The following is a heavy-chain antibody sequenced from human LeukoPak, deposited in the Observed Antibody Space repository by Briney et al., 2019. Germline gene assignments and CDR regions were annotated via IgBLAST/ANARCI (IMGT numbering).Heavy chain of an antibody. J-gene: IGHJ4*02. Sequence: SETLSLTCTVSGGSISSSSYYWGWIRQPPGKGLEWIGNIYYSGSTYYNPSLKSRVTISVDRSKNQFSLKLSSVTAADTAVYYCARDATSMALDYWGQGTLVTVSS. CDR2: IYYSGST. D-gene: IGHD2/OR15-2a*01. V-gene: IGHV4-39*07. CDR3: ARDATSMALDY. CDR1: GGSISSSSYY.